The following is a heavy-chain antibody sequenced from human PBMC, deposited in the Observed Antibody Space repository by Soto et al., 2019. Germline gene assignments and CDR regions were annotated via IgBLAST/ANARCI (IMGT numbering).Heavy chain of an antibody. Sequence: GSLRLSCAASGFTFSDAWMSWVRQAPGKGLEWVGRIKSKTNGGTTDYAGPVKGRFTISRDDSKRTLYVQMNSLKTEDTAIYYCITLIPKGKWELGPWGPGTMVTVYS. D-gene: IGHD1-26*01. CDR2: IKSKTNGGTT. CDR1: GFTFSDAW. J-gene: IGHJ5*02. CDR3: ITLIPKGKWELGP. V-gene: IGHV3-15*05.